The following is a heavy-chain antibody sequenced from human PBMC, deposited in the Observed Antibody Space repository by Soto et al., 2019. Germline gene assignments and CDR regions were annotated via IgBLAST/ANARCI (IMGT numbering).Heavy chain of an antibody. J-gene: IGHJ5*02. V-gene: IGHV1-18*01. CDR3: ARLAIYSGYDDNWFDP. CDR2: ISAYNGNT. CDR1: GYTFTSYG. D-gene: IGHD5-12*01. Sequence: ASVKVSCKASGYTFTSYGISWVRQAPGQGLEWMGWISAYNGNTNYAQKLQGRVTMTTDTSTSTAYMELRSLRSDDTAVYYCARLAIYSGYDDNWFDPWGQGTLVTVSS.